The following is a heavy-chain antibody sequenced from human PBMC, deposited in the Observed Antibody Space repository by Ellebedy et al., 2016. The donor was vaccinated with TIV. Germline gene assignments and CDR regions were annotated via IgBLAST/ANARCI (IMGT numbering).Heavy chain of an antibody. CDR2: INAGNGNT. J-gene: IGHJ5*02. V-gene: IGHV1-3*01. Sequence: ASVKVSCXASGYTFTSYAMHWVRQAPGQRLEWMGWINAGNGNTKYSQKFQGRVTITRDTSASTAYMELSSLRSEDTAVYYCARDVATVTTGWFDPWGQGTLVTVSS. D-gene: IGHD4-17*01. CDR3: ARDVATVTTGWFDP. CDR1: GYTFTSYA.